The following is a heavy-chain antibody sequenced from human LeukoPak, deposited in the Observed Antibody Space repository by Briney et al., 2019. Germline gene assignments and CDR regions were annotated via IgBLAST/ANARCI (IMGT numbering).Heavy chain of an antibody. CDR2: IKHDGSEK. V-gene: IGHV3-7*01. D-gene: IGHD3-9*01. CDR3: ARDKIDGDISGSLFDH. J-gene: IGHJ5*02. CDR1: GFTFSSYG. Sequence: PGGSLRLSCAASGFTFSSYGMHWVRQAPGKGLEWVANIKHDGSEKNYADSVKGRFTISRDNAKNSLYLQMNSLRAEDTAVYYCARDKIDGDISGSLFDHWGQGTLVTVSS.